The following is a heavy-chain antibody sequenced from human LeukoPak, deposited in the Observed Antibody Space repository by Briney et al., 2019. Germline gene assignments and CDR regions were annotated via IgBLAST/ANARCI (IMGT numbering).Heavy chain of an antibody. Sequence: GGSLRLSCAASGFTFSSYAMHWVRQAPGKGLEWVAVISYDGSNKYYADSVKGRFTISRDNSKNTLYLQMNSLRAEDTAVYYCARDPGIAAAGPLYCFDYWGQGTLVTVSS. CDR1: GFTFSSYA. V-gene: IGHV3-30*01. CDR3: ARDPGIAAAGPLYCFDY. J-gene: IGHJ4*02. CDR2: ISYDGSNK. D-gene: IGHD6-13*01.